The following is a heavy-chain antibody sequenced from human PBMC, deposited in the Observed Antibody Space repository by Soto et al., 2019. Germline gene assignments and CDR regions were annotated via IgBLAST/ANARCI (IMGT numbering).Heavy chain of an antibody. CDR2: IYWNDDK. CDR1: VFSLSTSGVG. Sequence: GATLGNPAQTLTLTCTFSVFSLSTSGVGVGWIRQPPGKALEWLALIYWNDDKRYSPSLKSRLTITKDTSKNQVVLTMTNMDPVDTATYYCAHRTYDFWSGHIHGRAFDIWGQGTMVTVSS. J-gene: IGHJ3*02. CDR3: AHRTYDFWSGHIHGRAFDI. D-gene: IGHD3-3*01. V-gene: IGHV2-5*01.